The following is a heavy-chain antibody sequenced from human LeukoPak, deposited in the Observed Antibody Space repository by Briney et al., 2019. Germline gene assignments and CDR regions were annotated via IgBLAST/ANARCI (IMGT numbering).Heavy chain of an antibody. V-gene: IGHV1-2*02. Sequence: ASVKVSCKASGYTFTGYYMHWVRQAPGQGLEWMGWINPNSGDTKDALKFQGRVTMTRDTSISTAYMELSRLRSDDTAVYYCARDVGEYCSSVSCYASNYWGQGTLVTVSS. CDR2: INPNSGDT. CDR3: ARDVGEYCSSVSCYASNY. CDR1: GYTFTGYY. J-gene: IGHJ4*02. D-gene: IGHD2-2*01.